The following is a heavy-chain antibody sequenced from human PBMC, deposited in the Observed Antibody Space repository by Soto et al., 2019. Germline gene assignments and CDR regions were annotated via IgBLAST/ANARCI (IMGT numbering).Heavy chain of an antibody. CDR1: GFTFSSYG. J-gene: IGHJ4*02. CDR2: ISYDGSNK. V-gene: IGHV3-30*18. CDR3: AKDLYGRYSSSWQFDY. D-gene: IGHD6-13*01. Sequence: GSLRLSCAASGFTFSSYGMHWVRQAPGKGLEWVAVISYDGSNKYYADSVKGRFTISRDNSKNTLYLQMNSLRAEDTAVYYCAKDLYGRYSSSWQFDYWGQGTLVTVSS.